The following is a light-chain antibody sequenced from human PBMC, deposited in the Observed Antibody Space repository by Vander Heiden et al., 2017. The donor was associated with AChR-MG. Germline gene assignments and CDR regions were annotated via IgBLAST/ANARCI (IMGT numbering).Light chain of an antibody. Sequence: QSVLTQPPSVSAAPGQKVTISCSGSSSNIGNNYVSWYQQLPGTAPKRRSHDNNKRPSGIPDRFAGSKSGTSAKLGITGLQTGDETDDDGGTWDSSLSVVLFGGGTMLTVL. CDR2: DNN. CDR3: GTWDSSLSVVL. CDR1: SSNIGNNY. V-gene: IGLV1-51*01. J-gene: IGLJ2*01.